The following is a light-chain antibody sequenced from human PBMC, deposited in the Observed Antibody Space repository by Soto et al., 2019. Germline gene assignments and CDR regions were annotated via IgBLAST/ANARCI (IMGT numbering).Light chain of an antibody. Sequence: QPVLTQPPSASGTHGQRVTISCSGSSSNIGSNYVYWYQQLPGTAPKLLIYRNNQRPSGVPDRFSGSKSGTSASLAISGLRSKDEADYYCAAWDDSLSGLWVFGGGTKLTVL. CDR2: RNN. V-gene: IGLV1-47*01. CDR1: SSNIGSNY. J-gene: IGLJ3*02. CDR3: AAWDDSLSGLWV.